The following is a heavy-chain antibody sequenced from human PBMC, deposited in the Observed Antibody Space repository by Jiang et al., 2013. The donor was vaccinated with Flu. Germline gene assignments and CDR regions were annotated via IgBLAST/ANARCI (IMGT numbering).Heavy chain of an antibody. CDR2: INPNSSGT. V-gene: IGHV1-2*05. Sequence: VQLVESGAEVKKPGASVKVSCKASGYTFTGYYMHWVRQAPGQGLEWMGRINPNSSGTNYAQKFQGRVTMTRDTSISTAYMELSRLRSDCARGGSSWGAYYYYYGMGRLGPRDHGHRLL. D-gene: IGHD6-13*01. CDR3: WGAYYYYYGMGR. J-gene: IGHJ6*02. CDR1: GYTFTGYY.